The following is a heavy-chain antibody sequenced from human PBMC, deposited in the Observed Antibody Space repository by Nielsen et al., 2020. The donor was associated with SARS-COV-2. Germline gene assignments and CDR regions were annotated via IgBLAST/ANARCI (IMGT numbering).Heavy chain of an antibody. Sequence: GGSLRLSCAASGFTFSNYAMSWVRRGPGKGLEWVAGISGSGSGTFYADSVKGRFTISRDNSKNTVYLQLSSLRVEDTAVYYCAKEIPVGVEFDFWGQGTLVAVSS. CDR1: GFTFSNYA. J-gene: IGHJ4*02. CDR3: AKEIPVGVEFDF. CDR2: ISGSGSGT. D-gene: IGHD1-26*01. V-gene: IGHV3-23*01.